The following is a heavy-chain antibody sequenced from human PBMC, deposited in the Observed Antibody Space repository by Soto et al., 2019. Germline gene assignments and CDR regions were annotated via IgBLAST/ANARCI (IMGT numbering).Heavy chain of an antibody. J-gene: IGHJ4*02. CDR2: IYPGDSDA. CDR3: ARQAYFGSGTYYSDY. Sequence: GESLKISCKASGYNFISYWIAWVRQMPGKGLEWTGIIYPGDSDATYSPSFEGQVTFSVDKSITTAYLQWISLKASDTAMYYCARQAYFGSGTYYSDYWGQGTQVTVSS. D-gene: IGHD3-10*01. V-gene: IGHV5-51*01. CDR1: GYNFISYW.